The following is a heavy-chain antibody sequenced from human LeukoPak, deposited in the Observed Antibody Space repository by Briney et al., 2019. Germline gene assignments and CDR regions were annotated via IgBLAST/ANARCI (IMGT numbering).Heavy chain of an antibody. CDR3: ARTLYCGGDCYSGFDY. J-gene: IGHJ4*02. Sequence: ASVKVSCKASGYTFTGYYMHWVRQAPGQGLEWMGWISAYNGNTNYAQKLQGRVTMTTDTSTSTAYMELRSLRSDDTAVYYCARTLYCGGDCYSGFDYWGQGTLVTVSS. V-gene: IGHV1-18*04. CDR2: ISAYNGNT. CDR1: GYTFTGYY. D-gene: IGHD2-21*02.